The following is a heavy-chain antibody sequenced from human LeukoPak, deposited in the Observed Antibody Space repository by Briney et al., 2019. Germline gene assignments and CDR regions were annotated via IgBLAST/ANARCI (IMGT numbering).Heavy chain of an antibody. Sequence: EASVKVSCKASGYTFTSYGISWMRQAPGQGLEWMGWISAYNGNTNYAQKLQGRVTMTTDTSTSTAYMELRSLRSDDTAVYYCARDRGREQWLWGGKSNWFDPWGQGTLVTVSS. CDR1: GYTFTSYG. V-gene: IGHV1-18*01. J-gene: IGHJ5*02. CDR2: ISAYNGNT. D-gene: IGHD6-19*01. CDR3: ARDRGREQWLWGGKSNWFDP.